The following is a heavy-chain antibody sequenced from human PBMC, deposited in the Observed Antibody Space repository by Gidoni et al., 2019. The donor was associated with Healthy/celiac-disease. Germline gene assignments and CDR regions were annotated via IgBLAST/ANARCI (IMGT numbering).Heavy chain of an antibody. V-gene: IGHV1-69-2*01. CDR3: AGFVFGCSGGSCYSGERGDRNYYYYMDV. D-gene: IGHD2-15*01. CDR1: GYTFTDYY. CDR2: VDPEDGET. Sequence: EVQLVQSGAEVKKPGATVKISCKVSGYTFTDYYMHWVQQAPGKGLEWMGLVDPEDGETIYAEKFQGRVTITADTSTDTAYMELSSLRSEDTAVYYCAGFVFGCSGGSCYSGERGDRNYYYYMDVWGKGTTVTVSS. J-gene: IGHJ6*03.